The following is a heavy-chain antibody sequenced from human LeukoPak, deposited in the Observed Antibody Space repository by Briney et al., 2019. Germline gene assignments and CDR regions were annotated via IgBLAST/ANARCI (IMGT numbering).Heavy chain of an antibody. J-gene: IGHJ4*02. D-gene: IGHD6-13*01. CDR3: KSGGAAPGSFDN. V-gene: IGHV3-7*01. CDR1: GFTFSSYA. CDR2: IKYDGNEE. Sequence: GGSLRLSCAASGFTFSSYAMSWVRQAPGKGLEWVANIKYDGNEEYYVDSVKGRFTISRDDAKNSLYLQLNSLRVEDTAVYYCKSGGAAPGSFDNWGQGTLVTVSP.